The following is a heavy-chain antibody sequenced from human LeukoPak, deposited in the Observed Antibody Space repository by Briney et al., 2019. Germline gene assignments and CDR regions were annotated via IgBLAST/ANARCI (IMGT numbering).Heavy chain of an antibody. CDR3: ARDGAVGYCSGGSCYSHNWFDP. Sequence: PGRSLRLSCTASGFTFSNYGMHWVRQAPGKGLEWVAVILYDGNDEYYTDSVKGRFAISRDNSKNTLYLQMNSPGAEDTAVYYCARDGAVGYCSGGSCYSHNWFDPWGQGTLVTVSS. CDR2: ILYDGNDE. D-gene: IGHD2-15*01. CDR1: GFTFSNYG. J-gene: IGHJ5*02. V-gene: IGHV3-30*03.